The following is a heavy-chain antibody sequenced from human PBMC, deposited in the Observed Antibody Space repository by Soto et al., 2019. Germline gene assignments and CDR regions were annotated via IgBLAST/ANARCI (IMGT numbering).Heavy chain of an antibody. CDR2: IDWDDDK. V-gene: IGHV2-70*11. D-gene: IGHD2-15*01. CDR3: ARTGVVVAADNWFDP. J-gene: IGHJ5*02. Sequence: GPTLVNPTQTLTLTCTFAGFSLSTSGMCVSWIRQPPGKALEWLARIDWDDDKYYSTSLKTRLTISKDTSKNQVVLTMTNMDPVDTATYYCARTGVVVAADNWFDPWGQGTLVTVSS. CDR1: GFSLSTSGMC.